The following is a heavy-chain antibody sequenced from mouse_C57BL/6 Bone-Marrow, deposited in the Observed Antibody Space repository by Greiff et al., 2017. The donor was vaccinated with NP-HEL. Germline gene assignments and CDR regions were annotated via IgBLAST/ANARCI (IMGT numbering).Heavy chain of an antibody. D-gene: IGHD2-2*01. Sequence: QVQLQQSGAELARPGASVKMSCKASGYTFTSYTMHWVKQRPGQGLEWIGYINPSSGYTKYNQKFKDKATLTADKSSSTAYMQLSSLTSEDSAVYYCARSSMVTTREYYYAMDYWGQGTTLTVSS. J-gene: IGHJ2*01. CDR3: ARSSMVTTREYYYAMDY. CDR1: GYTFTSYT. CDR2: INPSSGYT. V-gene: IGHV1-4*01.